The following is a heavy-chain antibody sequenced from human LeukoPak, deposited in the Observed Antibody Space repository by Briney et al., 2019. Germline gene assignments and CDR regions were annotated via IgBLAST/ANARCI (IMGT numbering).Heavy chain of an antibody. Sequence: SETLSLTCTVSGGSITSFYWNWIRQPAGKGLGWIGRIDNSGSTNYNPSLKSRVTMSVDTSKNQFSLRLSSVTAADTAVYYCARGQWELLRDNYIDVWGKGTTATVSS. CDR3: ARGQWELLRDNYIDV. D-gene: IGHD1-26*01. V-gene: IGHV4-4*07. CDR2: IDNSGST. CDR1: GGSITSFY. J-gene: IGHJ6*03.